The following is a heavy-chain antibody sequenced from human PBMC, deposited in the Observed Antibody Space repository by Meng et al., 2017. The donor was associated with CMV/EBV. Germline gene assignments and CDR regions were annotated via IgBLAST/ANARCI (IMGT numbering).Heavy chain of an antibody. CDR2: IIPILGIA. CDR3: ARDRYCSSTSCHHHSPYGMDV. D-gene: IGHD2-2*01. J-gene: IGHJ6*02. V-gene: IGHV1-69*10. Sequence: SVKVSCTASGGTFSSYAISWVRQAPGQGLEWMGGIIPILGIANYAQKFQGRVTITADKSTSTAYMELSSLRSEDTAVYYCARDRYCSSTSCHHHSPYGMDVWGQGTTVTVSS. CDR1: GGTFSSYA.